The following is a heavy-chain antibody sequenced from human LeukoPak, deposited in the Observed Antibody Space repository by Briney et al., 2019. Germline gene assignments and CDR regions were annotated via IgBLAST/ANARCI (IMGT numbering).Heavy chain of an antibody. V-gene: IGHV4-39*07. CDR1: GGSISSSNYY. Sequence: PSETLSLTCTVSGGSISSSNYYWGWIRQPPGKGLECIGSIYYSARTYYNPSLKSRVTISADTSKNQFSLKLSSVTAADTAVYYCARVGYSSSIDYWGQGTLVTVSS. D-gene: IGHD6-6*01. CDR2: IYYSART. J-gene: IGHJ4*02. CDR3: ARVGYSSSIDY.